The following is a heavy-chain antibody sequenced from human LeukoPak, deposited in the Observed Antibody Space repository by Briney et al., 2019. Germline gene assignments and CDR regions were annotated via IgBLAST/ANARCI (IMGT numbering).Heavy chain of an antibody. J-gene: IGHJ5*02. CDR3: ARESSFKSSGSYYPFDP. Sequence: SETLSLTCTVSGGSISSGGYYWSWIRQPAGKGLEWIGRIYTSGSTNYNPSLKSRVTMSVDTSKNQFSLKLSSVTAADTAVYYCARESSFKSSGSYYPFDPWGQGTLVAVSS. CDR1: GGSISSGGYY. D-gene: IGHD1-26*01. V-gene: IGHV4-61*02. CDR2: IYTSGST.